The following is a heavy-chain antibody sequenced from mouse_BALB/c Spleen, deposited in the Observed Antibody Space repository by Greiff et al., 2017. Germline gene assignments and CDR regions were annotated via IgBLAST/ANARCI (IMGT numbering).Heavy chain of an antibody. D-gene: IGHD2-10*02. J-gene: IGHJ4*01. V-gene: IGHV5-6-5*01. CDR3: ARGLVWPTYAMDY. Sequence: DVKLVESGGGLVKPGGSLKLSCAASGFTFSSYAMSWVRQTPEKRLEWVASISSGGSTYYPDSVKGRFTISRDNARNILYLQMCSLRSEDTAMYYCARGLVWPTYAMDYWGQGTSVTVSS. CDR1: GFTFSSYA. CDR2: ISSGGST.